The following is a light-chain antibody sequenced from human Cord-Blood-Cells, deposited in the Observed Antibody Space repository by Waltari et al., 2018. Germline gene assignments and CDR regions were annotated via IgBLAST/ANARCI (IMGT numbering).Light chain of an antibody. CDR2: GAS. CDR3: QQYNNWPVT. V-gene: IGKV3-15*01. Sequence: EIAMTQPPAALSVSPGERATLSCRASQSVSSNLAWYQQKPGQAPRLLIYGASTRATGIPARFSGSGSGTEFTLTISSLQSEDFAVYYCQQYNNWPVTFGPGTKVDIK. J-gene: IGKJ3*01. CDR1: QSVSSN.